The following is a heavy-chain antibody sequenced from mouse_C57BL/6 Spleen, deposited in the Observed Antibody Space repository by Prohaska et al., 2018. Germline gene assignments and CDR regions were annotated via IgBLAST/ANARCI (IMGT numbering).Heavy chain of an antibody. D-gene: IGHD2-5*01. CDR1: GYTFTSYW. V-gene: IGHV1-55*01. CDR2: IYPGSAST. J-gene: IGHJ1*03. CDR3: ARRYYSNSHWCFDV. Sequence: QVQLQQPGAELVKPGASVKMSCKASGYTFTSYWITWVKQRPGQGLEWMGDIYPGSASTNYNENFKSKATRSEDTSSSTAYMQLSSLTSEYSAVYYCARRYYSNSHWCFDVWGTGTTVTVSS.